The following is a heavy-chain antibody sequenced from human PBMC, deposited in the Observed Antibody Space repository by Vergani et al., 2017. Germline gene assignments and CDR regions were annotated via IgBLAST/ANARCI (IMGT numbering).Heavy chain of an antibody. CDR3: SQWELDY. D-gene: IGHD1-26*01. CDR2: ILHDGTNE. CDR1: GFTFIGNS. Sequence: QVMLVESGGGVVQPGRSLRLSCAASGFTFIGNSMHGVRQAPGKGLEWLAVILHDGTNEHYADSVKGRFTISRDNSNNTLFLQRNNVKPEDTAVYYCSQWELDYWGQGTLVIVSS. V-gene: IGHV3-30*14. J-gene: IGHJ4*02.